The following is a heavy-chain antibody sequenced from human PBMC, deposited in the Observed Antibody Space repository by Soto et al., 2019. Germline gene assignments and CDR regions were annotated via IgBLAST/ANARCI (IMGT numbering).Heavy chain of an antibody. D-gene: IGHD3-3*01. V-gene: IGHV1-18*01. Sequence: QVQLVQSGAEVKKPGASVKVSCKASGYTFTSYGISWVRQAPGQGLEWMGWISAYNGNTNYAQKLQGRVTMTTDTSTSTAYMELRSLRSDDTAVYYCAIAYTYYDFWSGYYDDYWGQGTLVTVSS. CDR2: ISAYNGNT. J-gene: IGHJ4*02. CDR3: AIAYTYYDFWSGYYDDY. CDR1: GYTFTSYG.